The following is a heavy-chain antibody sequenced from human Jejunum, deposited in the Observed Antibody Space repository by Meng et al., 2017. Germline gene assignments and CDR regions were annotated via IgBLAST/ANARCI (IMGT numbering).Heavy chain of an antibody. Sequence: QVHLQESGPGLVKPSGTLSLTCVVSGGSINSGHWWSWVRQFPGKGLEWIANIYHSGTTNYNPSLKSRVTISVDKTKNQISLEVSSVTAADTAVYYCARYGALSGYDSWGQGTLVTVSS. CDR3: ARYGALSGYDS. J-gene: IGHJ4*02. D-gene: IGHD3-9*01. CDR1: GGSINSGHW. CDR2: IYHSGTT. V-gene: IGHV4-4*02.